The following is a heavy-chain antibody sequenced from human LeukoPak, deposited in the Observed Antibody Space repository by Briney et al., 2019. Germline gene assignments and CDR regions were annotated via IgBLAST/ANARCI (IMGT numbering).Heavy chain of an antibody. CDR1: GFTFSNYN. D-gene: IGHD3-10*01. V-gene: IGHV3-48*04. CDR2: ISCSGSPI. CDR3: ARLFGPTSDYYYMDV. J-gene: IGHJ6*03. Sequence: PGGSLRLSCAASGFTFSNYNMDWVRQAPGKGLEWLSYISCSGSPIYYADSVKGRFTISRDNAKNSLYLQMNSLRAEDTAVYYCARLFGPTSDYYYMDVWGKGTTVTVSS.